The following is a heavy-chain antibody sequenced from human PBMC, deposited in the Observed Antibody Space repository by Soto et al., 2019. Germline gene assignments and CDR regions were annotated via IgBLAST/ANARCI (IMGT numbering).Heavy chain of an antibody. CDR1: GFSFGSYS. Sequence: TGGSLRLSCEASGFSFGSYSMNWVRQAPGKGLEWVSFISGRGTTTYYADSVKGRFTVSRDNAKNSLSLEVNSLRDEDTAVYYCARLGYCSSATCKYYFYYYGTDVWGQGTTVTVSS. CDR3: ARLGYCSSATCKYYFYYYGTDV. CDR2: ISGRGTTT. V-gene: IGHV3-48*02. J-gene: IGHJ6*02. D-gene: IGHD2-2*01.